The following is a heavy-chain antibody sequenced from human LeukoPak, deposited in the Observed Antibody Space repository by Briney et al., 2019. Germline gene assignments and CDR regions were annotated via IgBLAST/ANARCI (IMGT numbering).Heavy chain of an antibody. CDR3: VADPINFDF. J-gene: IGHJ4*02. V-gene: IGHV4-34*01. Sequence: SETLSLTCAVYGGSFSGYYWSWIRQPPGKGLEWIGEINHSGSTNYNPSLKSRVTISVDTSKNQFSLKLSSVTAADTAVYYCVADPINFDFWGQGTLVTVSS. CDR2: INHSGST. CDR1: GGSFSGYY.